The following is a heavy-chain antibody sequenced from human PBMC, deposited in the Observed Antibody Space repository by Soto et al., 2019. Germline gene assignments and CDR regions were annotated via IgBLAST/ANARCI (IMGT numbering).Heavy chain of an antibody. Sequence: SETLSLTCAVSGGSISSGGYSWSWIRQPPGKGLEWIGYIYHSGSTYYNPSLKSRVTITADESTSTAYMELSSLRSEDTAVYYCASSGYYCDYWGQGTLVTVSS. J-gene: IGHJ4*02. V-gene: IGHV4-30-2*02. CDR2: IYHSGST. CDR3: ASSGYYCDY. CDR1: GGSISSGGYS. D-gene: IGHD3-22*01.